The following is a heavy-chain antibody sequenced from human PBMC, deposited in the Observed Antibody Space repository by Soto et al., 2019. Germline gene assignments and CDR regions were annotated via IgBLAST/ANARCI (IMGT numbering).Heavy chain of an antibody. J-gene: IGHJ4*02. Sequence: PSETLSLTCTVSGGSISSGDYYWSWIRQPPGKGLEGIGYIYNSESTSYYPPLRSRLTISVDTSKNQFSLKLSSVTAADTAVYYGASSSGYNNRHLRYWGQGTLVTVSS. V-gene: IGHV4-30-4*01. D-gene: IGHD3-22*01. CDR2: IYNSEST. CDR3: ASSSGYNNRHLRY. CDR1: GGSISSGDYY.